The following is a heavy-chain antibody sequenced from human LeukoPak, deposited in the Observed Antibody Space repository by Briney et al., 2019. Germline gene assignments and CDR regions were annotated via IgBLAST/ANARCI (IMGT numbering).Heavy chain of an antibody. J-gene: IGHJ4*02. CDR2: ISGSGGST. Sequence: PGGSLRLSCAASGFTFSSYAMSWVRQAPGKGLEWASAISGSGGSTYYADSVKGRFTISRDNSKNTLYLQMNSLRAEDTAIYYCAKLSGIVVVTATFDSWGQGTLVTVSS. V-gene: IGHV3-23*01. D-gene: IGHD2-21*02. CDR1: GFTFSSYA. CDR3: AKLSGIVVVTATFDS.